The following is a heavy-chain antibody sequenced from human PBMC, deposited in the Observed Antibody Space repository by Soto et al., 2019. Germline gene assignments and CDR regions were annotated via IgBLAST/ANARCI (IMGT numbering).Heavy chain of an antibody. J-gene: IGHJ4*02. V-gene: IGHV4-59*01. CDR2: IYYSGST. Sequence: SETLSLTCTVSGGSISSYYWSWIRQPPGKGLEWIGYIYYSGSTNYNPSLKSRVTISVDTSKNQFSLKLSSVTAADTAVYYCARVNDYGDVFDYWGQGTPVTVSS. CDR1: GGSISSYY. CDR3: ARVNDYGDVFDY. D-gene: IGHD4-17*01.